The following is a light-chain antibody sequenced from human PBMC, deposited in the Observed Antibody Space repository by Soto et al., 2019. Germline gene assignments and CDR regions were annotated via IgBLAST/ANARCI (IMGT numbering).Light chain of an antibody. CDR3: MEALQAPRA. J-gene: IGKJ4*01. V-gene: IGKV2-28*01. CDR2: SGS. Sequence: DFVMTQSPLSLSVPPGEPASISCRSSQSLLQSNGHNCLDWYLQKPGQSPQLLVYSGSIQASGVRDRFIGSGSGTYFTLEISRVEAGDVGLYYCMEALQAPRAVGGGTKVEIK. CDR1: QSLLQSNGHNC.